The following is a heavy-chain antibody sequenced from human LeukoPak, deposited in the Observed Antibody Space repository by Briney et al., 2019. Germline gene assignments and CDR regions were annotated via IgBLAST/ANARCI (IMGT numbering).Heavy chain of an antibody. CDR2: LAGDGSGT. J-gene: IGHJ4*02. CDR3: ARHPSDY. CDR1: GFTFNEYP. V-gene: IGHV3-74*01. Sequence: PGGSLRLSCAASGFTFNEYPMHWVRQAPGKGLVWVSRLAGDGSGTNYADSVRGRFTISRDNAKNSLYLQMNSLRAEDTAVYYCARHPSDYWGQGTLVTVSS.